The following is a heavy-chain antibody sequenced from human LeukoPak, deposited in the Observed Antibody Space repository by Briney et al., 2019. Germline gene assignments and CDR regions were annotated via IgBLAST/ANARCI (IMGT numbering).Heavy chain of an antibody. V-gene: IGHV4-61*02. J-gene: IGHJ4*02. CDR3: ASGDCSGGSCYNY. CDR2: IYTSGST. Sequence: PSETLSLTCTVSGGSISSGSYYWSWIRQPAGKGLEWIGRIYTSGSTNYNPSLKSRVTTSVDTSKNQFSLKLSSVTAADTAVYYCASGDCSGGSCYNYWGQGTLVTVSS. D-gene: IGHD2-15*01. CDR1: GGSISSGSYY.